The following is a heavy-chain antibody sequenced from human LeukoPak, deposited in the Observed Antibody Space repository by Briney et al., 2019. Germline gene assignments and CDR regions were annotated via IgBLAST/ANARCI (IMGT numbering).Heavy chain of an antibody. CDR3: AREPFVAHGAFDP. CDR2: ISSSSSYI. Sequence: GGSLRLSCAASGFTFSDYYMSWIRQAPGKGLEWVSSISSSSSYIYYADSVKGRFTISRDNAKNSLYLQMNSLRAEDTAVYYCAREPFVAHGAFDPWGQGTLVTVSS. J-gene: IGHJ5*02. V-gene: IGHV3-11*06. CDR1: GFTFSDYY. D-gene: IGHD2/OR15-2a*01.